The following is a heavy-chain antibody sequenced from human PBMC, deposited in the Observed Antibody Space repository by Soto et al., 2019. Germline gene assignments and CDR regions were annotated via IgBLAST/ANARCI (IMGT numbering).Heavy chain of an antibody. J-gene: IGHJ5*02. Sequence: SETLSLTCTVSGGSISSYYWSWIRQPPGKGLEWIGYIYYSGSTYYNPSLKSRVTISVDTSKNQFSLKLSSVTAADTAAYYCARLAYYYDSSGYLWGQGTLVTVSS. D-gene: IGHD3-22*01. CDR3: ARLAYYYDSSGYL. CDR1: GGSISSYY. CDR2: IYYSGST. V-gene: IGHV4-59*04.